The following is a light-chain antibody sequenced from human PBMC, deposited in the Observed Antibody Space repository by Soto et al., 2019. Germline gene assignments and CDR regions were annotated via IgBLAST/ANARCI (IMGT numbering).Light chain of an antibody. Sequence: IGLTQSPAALSSSPRERATLSCRASQSIDTYLAWYQQKPGQAPRLLIYDASDRSTGIPARFSGSGSGTAFTLTICGLEPEDFALYYCPLRSILPLPSAGGTKV. CDR3: PLRSILPLP. J-gene: IGKJ4*01. CDR1: QSIDTY. V-gene: IGKV3-11*01. CDR2: DAS.